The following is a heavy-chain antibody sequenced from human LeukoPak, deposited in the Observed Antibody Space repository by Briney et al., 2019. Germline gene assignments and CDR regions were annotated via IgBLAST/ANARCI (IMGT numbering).Heavy chain of an antibody. D-gene: IGHD3-22*01. CDR2: IYYSGST. V-gene: IGHV4-59*01. J-gene: IGHJ4*02. Sequence: SETLSLTCTVSGGSISSYYWSWIRQPPGKGLEWIGYIYYSGSTTYNPSLKSRVTISVDTSKNQFSLKLSSVTAADTAVYYCARGGGFGSGYLLWGQGTLVTVSS. CDR3: ARGGGFGSGYLL. CDR1: GGSISSYY.